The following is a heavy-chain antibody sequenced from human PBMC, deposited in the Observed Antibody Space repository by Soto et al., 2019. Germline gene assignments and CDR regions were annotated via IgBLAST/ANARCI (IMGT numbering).Heavy chain of an antibody. CDR1: GYTFTSYG. D-gene: IGHD2-15*01. J-gene: IGHJ5*02. Sequence: QVQLVQSGAEVKKPGASVKVSCKASGYTFTSYGISWVRQAPGQGLEWMGWISAYNGNTNYAQKLQGRVTMTTDTXTXXAYMELRSLRSDDTAVYYCARVPVVVAARRYWFDPWGQGTLVTVSS. V-gene: IGHV1-18*01. CDR2: ISAYNGNT. CDR3: ARVPVVVAARRYWFDP.